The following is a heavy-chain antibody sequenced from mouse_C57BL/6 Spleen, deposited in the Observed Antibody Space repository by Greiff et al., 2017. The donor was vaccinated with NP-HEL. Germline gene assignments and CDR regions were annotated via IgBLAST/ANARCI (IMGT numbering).Heavy chain of an antibody. V-gene: IGHV2-4*01. J-gene: IGHJ3*01. Sequence: QVQLQQSGPGLVQPSQSLSITCTVSGFSLTSYGVHWVRQPPGKGLEWLGVIWSGGSTDYNAAFISRLSISKDNSKSQVFFKMNSLQADDTAIYYCAKNLIYYDYDGFAYWGQGTLVTVSA. CDR2: IWSGGST. CDR1: GFSLTSYG. D-gene: IGHD2-4*01. CDR3: AKNLIYYDYDGFAY.